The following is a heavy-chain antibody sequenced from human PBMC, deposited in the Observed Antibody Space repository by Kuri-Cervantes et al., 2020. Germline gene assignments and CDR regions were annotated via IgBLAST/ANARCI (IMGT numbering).Heavy chain of an antibody. D-gene: IGHD4-17*01. CDR2: ISSSGSTI. CDR1: GFSFSDYY. V-gene: IGHV3-11*01. CDR3: ARDRDYGDYHYYYGMDV. Sequence: GGSLRLSCAASGFSFSDYYMSWIRQAPGKGLEWVSYISSSGSTIYYADSVKGRFTISRDNAKNSLYLQMNSLRAEDTAAYYCARDRDYGDYHYYYGMDVWGQGTTVTVSS. J-gene: IGHJ6*02.